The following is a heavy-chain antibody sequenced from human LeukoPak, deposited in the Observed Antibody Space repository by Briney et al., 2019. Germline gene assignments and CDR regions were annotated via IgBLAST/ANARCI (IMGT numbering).Heavy chain of an antibody. CDR3: AKDPQRGILTGYYGH. V-gene: IGHV3-23*01. Sequence: PGGSLRLSCAASGFTLSSYAMSWVRQAPGKGLEWVSAISGSGGSTYYADSVKGRFTISRDTSKNTLYLQMNSLRAEDTAVYYCAKDPQRGILTGYYGHWGQGTLVTVSS. D-gene: IGHD3-9*01. CDR1: GFTLSSYA. CDR2: ISGSGGST. J-gene: IGHJ4*02.